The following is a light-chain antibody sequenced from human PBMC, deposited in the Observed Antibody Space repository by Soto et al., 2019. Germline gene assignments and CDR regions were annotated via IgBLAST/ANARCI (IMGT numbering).Light chain of an antibody. CDR2: DGS. CDR1: QSVRSSH. Sequence: EIGLTQSPATLSLSPGDRATLSCGASQSVRSSHVAWYQQKAGLAPRPLIYDGSSRASGIPDRFSGSGSGTDFTLTIGRLEPEDFALYYCQQYDNSAPLSFGGGTKV. J-gene: IGKJ4*01. V-gene: IGKV3D-20*01. CDR3: QQYDNSAPLS.